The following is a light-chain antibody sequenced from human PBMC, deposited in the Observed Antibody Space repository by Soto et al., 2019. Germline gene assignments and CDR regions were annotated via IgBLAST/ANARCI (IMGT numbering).Light chain of an antibody. V-gene: IGKV1-9*01. CDR2: AGS. Sequence: DIQLTQSPSFLSACVGDRVTITCRASQDISNYLVWYQQKPGKAPKVLIYAGSILQSGVPSKFSGSGSGTEFSLTISCLQPEDFATYYCQQLRSNPFTFGQGTRLEI. CDR3: QQLRSNPFT. CDR1: QDISNY. J-gene: IGKJ5*01.